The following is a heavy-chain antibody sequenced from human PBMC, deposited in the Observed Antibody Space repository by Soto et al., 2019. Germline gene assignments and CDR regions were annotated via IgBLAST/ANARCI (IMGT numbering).Heavy chain of an antibody. V-gene: IGHV4-34*01. CDR3: ARGSSIAARRVFYYYMDV. Sequence: QVQLQQWGAGLLKPSETLSLTCAVYGGSFSGYYWSWIRQPPGKGLEWIGEINHSGSTNYNPSLKSRLTISVDTSKNQFSLKLSSVTAADTAVYYCARGSSIAARRVFYYYMDVWGKGTTVTVSS. CDR2: INHSGST. J-gene: IGHJ6*03. CDR1: GGSFSGYY. D-gene: IGHD6-6*01.